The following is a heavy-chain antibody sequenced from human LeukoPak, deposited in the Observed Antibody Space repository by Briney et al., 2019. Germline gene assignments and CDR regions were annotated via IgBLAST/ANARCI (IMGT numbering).Heavy chain of an antibody. CDR3: ASTFSYGYFDF. D-gene: IGHD3-16*01. CDR2: SYHTGIT. J-gene: IGHJ4*02. V-gene: IGHV4-59*01. Sequence: SETLSLTCTVSGAITTYYWSWIRQPPGKGLEWIGYSYHTGITNYNPSLNSRVTISVDTSKRQFSLKLGSATAADTAVYYCASTFSYGYFDFWGQGTLVTVFS. CDR1: GAITTYY.